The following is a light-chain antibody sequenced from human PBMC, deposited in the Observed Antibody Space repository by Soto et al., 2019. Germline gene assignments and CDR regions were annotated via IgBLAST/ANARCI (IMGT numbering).Light chain of an antibody. V-gene: IGLV2-14*01. J-gene: IGLJ2*01. Sequence: QSVLTQPASVSGSPGQSITISCTGPSSDVGGYNYVSWYQQHPGKAPKLMIYDVSNRPSGVSNRFSGSNSGNTASLTISGLQAEDEADYYCSSYTSSSTLVVFGGGTKLTVL. CDR3: SSYTSSSTLVV. CDR1: SSDVGGYNY. CDR2: DVS.